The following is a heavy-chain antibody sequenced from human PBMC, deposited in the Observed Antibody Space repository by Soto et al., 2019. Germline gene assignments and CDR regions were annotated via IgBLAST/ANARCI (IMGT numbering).Heavy chain of an antibody. CDR2: ISISSSTI. J-gene: IGHJ6*02. CDR1: GFTFSSYS. Sequence: PGGSLRLSCAASGFTFSSYSMIWVRQAPGKGLEWVSYISISSSTIYYADSVKGRFTISRDNAKNSLYLQMNSLRDEDTAVYYCTRAPYGMDVWGQETTVTVSS. CDR3: TRAPYGMDV. V-gene: IGHV3-48*02.